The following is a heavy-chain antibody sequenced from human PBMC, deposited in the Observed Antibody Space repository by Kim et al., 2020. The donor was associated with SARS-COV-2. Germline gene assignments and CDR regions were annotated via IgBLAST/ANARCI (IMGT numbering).Heavy chain of an antibody. V-gene: IGHV3-7*01. CDR2: IKQDGSDK. D-gene: IGHD6-19*01. J-gene: IGHJ4*02. Sequence: GGSLRLSCAASGFTFSSYWMSWVRQAPGKGLVWVANIKQDGSDKYYVDSVKGRFTISRDNAKNSLYLQMNSLRAEDTAVYYCARDTFHSIAVAGFDYWGQEPLVTVSS. CDR1: GFTFSSYW. CDR3: ARDTFHSIAVAGFDY.